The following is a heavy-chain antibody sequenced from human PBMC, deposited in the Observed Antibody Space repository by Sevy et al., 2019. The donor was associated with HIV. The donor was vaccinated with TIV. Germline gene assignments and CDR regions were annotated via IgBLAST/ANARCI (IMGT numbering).Heavy chain of an antibody. CDR2: LSFGCGEI. Sequence: GGSLRLSCAASGFTFSKYSMSWVRQPPGKGLECVSTLSFGCGEINYADSVKGRFTISRDNSKSSVYLQMNNLRPEDTAVYYCAREGCTKPHDYWCQGTLVTVSS. J-gene: IGHJ4*02. V-gene: IGHV3-23*01. CDR3: AREGCTKPHDY. CDR1: GFTFSKYS. D-gene: IGHD2-8*01.